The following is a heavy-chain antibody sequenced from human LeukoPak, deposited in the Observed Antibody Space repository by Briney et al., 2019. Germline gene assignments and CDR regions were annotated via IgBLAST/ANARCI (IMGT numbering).Heavy chain of an antibody. V-gene: IGHV3-30-3*01. CDR1: GFTFSSYA. J-gene: IGHJ4*02. D-gene: IGHD6-19*01. CDR3: ARDHHVREWLDDFDY. CDR2: ISHDGSNK. Sequence: QTGGSLRLSCEASGFTFSSYAMHWVRQAPGKGLEWVAIISHDGSNKYYADSVKGRFTISRDNSKNTLYLQMNSLRAEDTAVYYCARDHHVREWLDDFDYWGQGTLVTVSS.